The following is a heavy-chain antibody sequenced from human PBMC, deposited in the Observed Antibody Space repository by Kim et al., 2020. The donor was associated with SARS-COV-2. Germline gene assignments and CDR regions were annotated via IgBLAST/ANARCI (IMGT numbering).Heavy chain of an antibody. D-gene: IGHD2-21*02. V-gene: IGHV3-13*01. Sequence: YNPGSVKGRFTISRENAKNSLYLQMNSLRAGDTAVYYCARDRPGDRGMDVWGQGTTVTVSS. J-gene: IGHJ6*02. CDR3: ARDRPGDRGMDV.